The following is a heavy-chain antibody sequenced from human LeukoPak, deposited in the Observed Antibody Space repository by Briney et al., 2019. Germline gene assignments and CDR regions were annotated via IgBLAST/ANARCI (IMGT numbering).Heavy chain of an antibody. J-gene: IGHJ4*02. CDR3: ARIPAVIDYFDY. CDR2: IKPDGSEK. D-gene: IGHD2-2*01. V-gene: IGHV3-7*03. CDR1: GFTFSTHR. Sequence: PGGSLRLSCAASGFTFSTHRMSWVRQAPGKGLEWVANIKPDGSEKYYVDSLKGRFTISRDNAKNSLYLQMNSLRAEDTAVYYCARIPAVIDYFDYWGQGALVTVS.